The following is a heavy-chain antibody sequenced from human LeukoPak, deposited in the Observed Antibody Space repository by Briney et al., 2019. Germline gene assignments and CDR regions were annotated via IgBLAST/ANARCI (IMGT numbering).Heavy chain of an antibody. CDR1: GYTFTGYY. Sequence: GASVKVSCKASGYTFTGYYMHWVRQAPGQGLEWMGWINPNSGGTNYAQKFQGRVTMTRDTSISTAYMELSRLRSDDTAVCYCARDGLRYCSSTSCSKLNWFDPWGQGTLVTVSS. CDR3: ARDGLRYCSSTSCSKLNWFDP. CDR2: INPNSGGT. V-gene: IGHV1-2*02. D-gene: IGHD2-2*01. J-gene: IGHJ5*02.